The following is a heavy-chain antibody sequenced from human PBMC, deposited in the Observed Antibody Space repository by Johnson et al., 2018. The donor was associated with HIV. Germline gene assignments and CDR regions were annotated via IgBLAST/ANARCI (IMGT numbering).Heavy chain of an antibody. CDR3: AKEGADYNFWSGYSSNAFDS. CDR2: IKSKTDGGTT. Sequence: VQLVESGGGLVQPGGSLRLSCAASGFTFSNAWMSWVRQAPGKGLEWVGRIKSKTDGGTTDYAAPVKGRFTISRDDSKNTLYLQMNSLKTEDTAVYYCAKEGADYNFWSGYSSNAFDSWGQGTMVTVSS. CDR1: GFTFSNAW. V-gene: IGHV3-15*01. J-gene: IGHJ3*02. D-gene: IGHD3-3*01.